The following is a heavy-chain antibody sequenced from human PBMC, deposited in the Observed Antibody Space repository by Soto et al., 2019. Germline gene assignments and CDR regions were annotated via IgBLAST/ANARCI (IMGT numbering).Heavy chain of an antibody. CDR2: IYHSGST. J-gene: IGHJ5*02. Sequence: SETLSLTCVVSCYSISSGYYWGWIRQPPGKGLEWIGSIYHSGSTYYNPSLKSRVTISVDTSKNQFSLKLSSVTAADTAVYYCARDCRSYDGSGSYLSHRGQYNWFAPWGKGTLVIVSS. D-gene: IGHD3-10*01. V-gene: IGHV4-38-2*02. CDR1: CYSISSGYY. CDR3: ARDCRSYDGSGSYLSHRGQYNWFAP.